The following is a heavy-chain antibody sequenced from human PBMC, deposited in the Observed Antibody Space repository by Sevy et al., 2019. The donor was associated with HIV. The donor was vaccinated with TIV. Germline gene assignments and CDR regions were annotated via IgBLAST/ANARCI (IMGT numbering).Heavy chain of an antibody. CDR1: GFTFSSYW. CDR3: ARSYDFWSGYFQTRYYYYGMDV. D-gene: IGHD3-3*01. Sequence: GGSLRLSCAASGFTFSSYWMHWVRQAPGKGLVWVSRINSDGSSTSYADSVKGRLTISRDNAKNTLYLQMNSLRAEDTAVYYCARSYDFWSGYFQTRYYYYGMDVWGQGTTVTVSS. V-gene: IGHV3-74*01. CDR2: INSDGSST. J-gene: IGHJ6*02.